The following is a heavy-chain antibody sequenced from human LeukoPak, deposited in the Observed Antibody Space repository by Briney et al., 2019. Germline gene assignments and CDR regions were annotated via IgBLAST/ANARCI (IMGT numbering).Heavy chain of an antibody. CDR2: INAGNGNT. D-gene: IGHD1-26*01. J-gene: IGHJ4*02. Sequence: ASVKVSCKASGYTFTSYAMHWVRQAPGQRLEWMGWINAGNGNTKYSQKFQGRVTITRDTSASTAYMELSSLRSEDTAVYYCARERVLVGATFDYWGQGTLVTVSS. CDR3: ARERVLVGATFDY. V-gene: IGHV1-3*01. CDR1: GYTFTSYA.